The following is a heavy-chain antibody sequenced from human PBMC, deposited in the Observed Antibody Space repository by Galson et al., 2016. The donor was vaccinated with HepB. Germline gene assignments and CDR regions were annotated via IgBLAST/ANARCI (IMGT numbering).Heavy chain of an antibody. CDR2: ITVSAVIK. D-gene: IGHD1-26*01. CDR3: ARTNSGSFPWLDP. V-gene: IGHV3-23*01. CDR1: GFTYNTYA. J-gene: IGHJ5*02. Sequence: SLRLSCAASGFTYNTYAMAWVRQAPGKGLEWVSGITVSAVIKHYADSVKGRFTISRDNSKNTLYLQMNRLTAAGTAVYYCARTNSGSFPWLDPWGQGTLVTVSS.